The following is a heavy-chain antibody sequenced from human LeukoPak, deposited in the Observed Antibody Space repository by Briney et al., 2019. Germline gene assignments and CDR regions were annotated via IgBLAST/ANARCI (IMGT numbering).Heavy chain of an antibody. CDR2: IYYSGST. CDR3: ARVGGEMATILFDY. J-gene: IGHJ4*02. D-gene: IGHD5-24*01. V-gene: IGHV4-59*01. CDR1: GGSISSYY. Sequence: PSETLSLTCTVSGGSISSYYWSWIRQPPGKGLEWIGYIYYSGSTNYNPSLKSRVTISVDTSKNQFSLKLSSVTAADTAVYYCARVGGEMATILFDYWGQGTLVTVSS.